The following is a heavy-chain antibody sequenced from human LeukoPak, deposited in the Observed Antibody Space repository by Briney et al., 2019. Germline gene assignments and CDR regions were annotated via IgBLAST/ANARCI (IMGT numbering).Heavy chain of an antibody. Sequence: GGSLRLSCVASGFTFSSYGMSWVSQAPGKGLEWVSSTSGSGDDTYYADSVKGRFTLSRDNSKNTLYLQMNSLRADDTAVYYCAKKRSSGGATQFDYWGQGTLVTVSS. CDR1: GFTFSSYG. CDR3: AKKRSSGGATQFDY. CDR2: TSGSGDDT. V-gene: IGHV3-23*01. J-gene: IGHJ4*02. D-gene: IGHD2-15*01.